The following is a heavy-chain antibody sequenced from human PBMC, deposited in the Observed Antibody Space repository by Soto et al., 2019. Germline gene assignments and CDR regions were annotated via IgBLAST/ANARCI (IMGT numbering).Heavy chain of an antibody. CDR3: ARGGGAGIVVVGSFDY. D-gene: IGHD2-15*01. Sequence: QVQLVQSGAEVKKPGSSVKVSCKASGGTFSSYAISWVQQAPGQGLEWMGGIIPIFGTANYAQKFQGRVTITADESTSTAYMELSSLRSEDTAVYYWARGGGAGIVVVGSFDYWGQGTLVTVSS. V-gene: IGHV1-69*01. CDR1: GGTFSSYA. CDR2: IIPIFGTA. J-gene: IGHJ4*02.